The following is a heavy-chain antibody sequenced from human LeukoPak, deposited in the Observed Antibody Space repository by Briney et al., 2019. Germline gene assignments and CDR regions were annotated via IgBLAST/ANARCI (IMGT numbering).Heavy chain of an antibody. Sequence: GGSLRLSCTASGFSFSGHWMHWARQLPGKGLVWVSRIASDGNSTTYADSVKGRFSISRDNAKNTLYLQMNSLRVEDTAVYYCARGRPHGNDYWGQGTLVTVSS. CDR2: IASDGNST. D-gene: IGHD4-23*01. CDR1: GFSFSGHW. V-gene: IGHV3-74*01. J-gene: IGHJ4*02. CDR3: ARGRPHGNDY.